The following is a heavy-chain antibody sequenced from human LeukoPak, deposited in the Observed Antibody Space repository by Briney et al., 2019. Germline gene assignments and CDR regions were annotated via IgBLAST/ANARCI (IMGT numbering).Heavy chain of an antibody. CDR1: GFTFSDYY. CDR2: ISESGGTI. Sequence: PGGSLRLSCAASGFTFSDYYMTWIRQAPGKGLDWVSYISESGGTIHYADSVKGRFTISRDNAKNSLYLQMNSLRAEDAAVYYCARDRGSYYDGGFDYWGQGTLVTVSS. V-gene: IGHV3-11*04. D-gene: IGHD3-10*01. CDR3: ARDRGSYYDGGFDY. J-gene: IGHJ4*02.